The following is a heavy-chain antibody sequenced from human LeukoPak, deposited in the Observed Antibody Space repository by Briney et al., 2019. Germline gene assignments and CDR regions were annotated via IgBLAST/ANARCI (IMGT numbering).Heavy chain of an antibody. V-gene: IGHV4-34*01. CDR3: AGYSYGYVDY. Sequence: SETLSLTCAVYGGSFSGYYWSWTRQPPGKGLEWIGEINHSGSTNYNPSLKSRVTISVDTSKNQFSLKLSSVTAADTAVYYCAGYSYGYVDYWGQGTLVTVSS. CDR2: INHSGST. D-gene: IGHD5-18*01. J-gene: IGHJ4*02. CDR1: GGSFSGYY.